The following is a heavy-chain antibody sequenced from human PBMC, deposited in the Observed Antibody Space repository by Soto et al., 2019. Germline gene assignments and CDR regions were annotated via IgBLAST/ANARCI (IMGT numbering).Heavy chain of an antibody. J-gene: IGHJ4*02. Sequence: EVQLLESGGGLVQPGGSLTLSCIVSGLTFNSYPMNWVRQAPGKGLEWVSAISGSGSTTYYADSVKGRFTISRDNSKNTVYLQMNRLRAEDTAVYYCATTTLGYYDYVWRSYRLYNWGQVTLVTVSS. CDR1: GLTFNSYP. D-gene: IGHD3-16*02. CDR2: ISGSGSTT. CDR3: ATTTLGYYDYVWRSYRLYN. V-gene: IGHV3-23*01.